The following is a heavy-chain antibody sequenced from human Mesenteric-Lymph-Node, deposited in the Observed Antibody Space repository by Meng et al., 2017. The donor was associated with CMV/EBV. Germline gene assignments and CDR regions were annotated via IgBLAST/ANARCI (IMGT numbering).Heavy chain of an antibody. D-gene: IGHD1-26*01. CDR1: GLTVSSNY. CDR3: AREGWELPSLDY. V-gene: IGHV3-21*01. J-gene: IGHJ4*02. Sequence: GESLKISCAVSGLTVSSNYMSWVRQAPGKGLEWVSSISSSSSYIYYADSVKGRFTISRDNAKNSLYLQMNSLRAEDTAVYYCAREGWELPSLDYWGQGTLVTVSS. CDR2: ISSSSSYI.